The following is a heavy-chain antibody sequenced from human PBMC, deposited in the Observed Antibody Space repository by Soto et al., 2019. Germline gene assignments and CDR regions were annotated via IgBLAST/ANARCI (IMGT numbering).Heavy chain of an antibody. CDR2: INVGNGNT. V-gene: IGHV1-3*01. CDR3: ADDSSGYMDY. J-gene: IGHJ4*02. Sequence: RQAPGQRLEWMGWINVGNGNTKYSQKFQGRVTITRDTSASTAHMELSSLRSEDTAVYYCADDSSGYMDYWGQATLVTDSA. D-gene: IGHD3-22*01.